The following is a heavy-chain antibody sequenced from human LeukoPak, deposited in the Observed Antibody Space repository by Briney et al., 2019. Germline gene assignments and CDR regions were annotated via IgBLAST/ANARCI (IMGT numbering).Heavy chain of an antibody. J-gene: IGHJ6*03. D-gene: IGHD6-6*01. CDR3: ATEPYSSSSVYYYYYYMDV. CDR1: GFTFSSYA. CDR2: ISGSGGST. Sequence: GGSLRLSCAASGFTFSSYAMSWVRQAPGKGLEWVSAISGSGGSTYYADSVKGRFTISRDNSKNTLYLQMNSLRAEDTAVYYCATEPYSSSSVYYYYYYMDVWGKGTTVTVSS. V-gene: IGHV3-23*01.